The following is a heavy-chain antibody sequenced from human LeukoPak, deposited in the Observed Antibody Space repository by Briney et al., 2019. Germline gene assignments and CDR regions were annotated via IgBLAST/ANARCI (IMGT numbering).Heavy chain of an antibody. D-gene: IGHD3-10*01. J-gene: IGHJ4*02. CDR1: GGAISSTAYY. CDR3: ARHPPYGSRNWGAYYFDS. V-gene: IGHV4-39*01. CDR2: IYYSGST. Sequence: SETLSLTCNVSGGAISSTAYYWGWIRRPPGKGLEWIGSIYYSGSTYYNPSLKSRVTISVDTSHNQFSLKLNSVTPADTALYYCARHPPYGSRNWGAYYFDSWGQGTLVTVSS.